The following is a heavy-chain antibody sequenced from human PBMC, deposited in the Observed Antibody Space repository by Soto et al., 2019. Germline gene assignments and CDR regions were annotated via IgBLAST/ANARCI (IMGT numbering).Heavy chain of an antibody. D-gene: IGHD3-9*01. CDR1: GYTFTSYD. J-gene: IGHJ5*02. CDR3: ARRGGGYYDILTGYYQYNWFDP. V-gene: IGHV1-8*01. Sequence: ASVKVSCKASGYTFTSYDINWVRQATGQGLEWMGWMNPNSGNTGYAQKFQGRVTMTRNTSISTAYMELSSLRSEDTAVYYCARRGGGYYDILTGYYQYNWFDPWGQGTLVTVSS. CDR2: MNPNSGNT.